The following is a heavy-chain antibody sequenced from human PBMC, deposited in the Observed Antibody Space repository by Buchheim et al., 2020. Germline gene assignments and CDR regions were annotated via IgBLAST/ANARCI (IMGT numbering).Heavy chain of an antibody. D-gene: IGHD5-12*01. V-gene: IGHV3-30*18. J-gene: IGHJ4*02. CDR1: GFTFSNAW. CDR2: ISDDGSNK. CDR3: AKDPRVDIVATTPYYFDY. Sequence: VQLVESGGGLVKPGGSLRLSCAVSGFTFSNAWMSWVRQAPGKGLEWVAVISDDGSNKNYAESVKGRFTISRDNSKNTLILQMNSLRAEDTAVYYCAKDPRVDIVATTPYYFDYWGQGTL.